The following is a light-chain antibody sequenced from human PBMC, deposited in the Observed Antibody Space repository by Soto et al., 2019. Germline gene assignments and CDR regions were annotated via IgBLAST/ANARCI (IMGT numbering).Light chain of an antibody. CDR2: GAS. J-gene: IGKJ1*01. CDR3: QQYKNWPTWT. V-gene: IGKV3-15*01. Sequence: EIVMTQSPATLSLSPGERATLSCRASQSVSSKLAWYQQKPGQAPRLLIYGASTRATGIPARFSGSGSGTEFTLTISSLQSADFAVYYGQQYKNWPTWTFGQGTKVDIK. CDR1: QSVSSK.